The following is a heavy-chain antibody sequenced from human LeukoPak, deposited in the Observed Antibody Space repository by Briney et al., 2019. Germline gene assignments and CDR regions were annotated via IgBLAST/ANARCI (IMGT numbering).Heavy chain of an antibody. V-gene: IGHV3-30*18. CDR2: ISYDGSNK. J-gene: IGHJ5*02. Sequence: GGSLRLSCAASGFTFSSYGMHWVRQAPGKGLEWVTVISYDGSNKYYADSVKGRFTISRDNSKNTLYLQMNSLRAEDTAVYYCAKGEYYDYVWGSYRYRWFDPWGQGTLVTVSS. CDR1: GFTFSSYG. D-gene: IGHD3-16*02. CDR3: AKGEYYDYVWGSYRYRWFDP.